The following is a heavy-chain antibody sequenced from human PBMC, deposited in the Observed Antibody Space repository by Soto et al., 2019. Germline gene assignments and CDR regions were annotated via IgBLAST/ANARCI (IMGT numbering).Heavy chain of an antibody. J-gene: IGHJ4*02. CDR3: ASLSGWYGTQYYFDY. Sequence: QVQLVESGGGVVQPGRSLRLSCAASGFTFSSYGMHWVRQAPGKGLEWVAVIWYDGSNKYYADSVKGRFTISRDNSKNPLYLQMNSLRAEDTAVYYCASLSGWYGTQYYFDYWGQGTLVTVSS. CDR1: GFTFSSYG. D-gene: IGHD6-19*01. CDR2: IWYDGSNK. V-gene: IGHV3-33*01.